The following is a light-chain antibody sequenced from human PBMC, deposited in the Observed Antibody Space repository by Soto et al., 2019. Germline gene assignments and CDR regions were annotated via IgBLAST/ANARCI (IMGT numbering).Light chain of an antibody. J-gene: IGKJ2*01. CDR3: QQYDASAT. Sequence: EIVLTQSPGPLSLSPGERATLSCRASRSVSASYLAWYQQKPGQAPRLLIYGASSRATGCPDRFSGSGSGTDFTLTISRLETEDPSVYYCQQYDASATVGQGTKLES. CDR1: RSVSASY. V-gene: IGKV3-20*01. CDR2: GAS.